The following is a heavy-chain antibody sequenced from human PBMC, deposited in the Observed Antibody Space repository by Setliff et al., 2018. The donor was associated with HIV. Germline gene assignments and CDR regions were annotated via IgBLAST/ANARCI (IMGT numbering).Heavy chain of an antibody. V-gene: IGHV4-34*01. CDR3: ARTITTFGVIGRGGRMDV. D-gene: IGHD3-3*01. Sequence: SETLSLTCAVYGGSFSGSYWSWIRQPPGKGLEWIGELNYDGVTNHNPSLKSRVTISVEASKIQWSLKLNSVTAADTALYYCARTITTFGVIGRGGRMDVWGKGTTVTVS. CDR2: LNYDGVT. J-gene: IGHJ6*03. CDR1: GGSFSGSY.